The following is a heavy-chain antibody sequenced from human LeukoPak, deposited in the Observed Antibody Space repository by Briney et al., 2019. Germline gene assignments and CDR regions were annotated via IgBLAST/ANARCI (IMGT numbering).Heavy chain of an antibody. CDR1: GGSISSGGYC. CDR2: IYYSGST. J-gene: IGHJ3*02. D-gene: IGHD3-22*01. CDR3: ARAMIVVVSTPDAFDI. Sequence: SETLSLTCTVSGGSISSGGYCWSWIRQHPGKGLEWIGYIYYSGSTYYNPSLKSRVTISVDTSKNQFSLKLSSVTAADTAVYYCARAMIVVVSTPDAFDIWGQGTMVTVSS. V-gene: IGHV4-31*03.